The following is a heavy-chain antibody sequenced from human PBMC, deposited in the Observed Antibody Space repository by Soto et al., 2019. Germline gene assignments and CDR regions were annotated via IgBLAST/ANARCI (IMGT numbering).Heavy chain of an antibody. CDR1: GFTFSSYW. CDR2: INSDGSST. CDR3: ARVRYYSNAFDI. Sequence: PGGSLRLSCAASGFTFSSYWMHWVRQAPGKGLVWVSRINSDGSSTSYADSVKGRFTISRDNAKNTLYLQMNSLRAEDTAVYYCARVRYYSNAFDIWGQGTMVTVSS. J-gene: IGHJ3*02. D-gene: IGHD3-10*01. V-gene: IGHV3-74*01.